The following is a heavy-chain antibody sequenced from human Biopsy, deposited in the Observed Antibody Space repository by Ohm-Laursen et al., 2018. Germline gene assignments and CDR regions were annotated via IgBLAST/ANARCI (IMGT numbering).Heavy chain of an antibody. V-gene: IGHV1-2*02. Sequence: GASVKVSCKASGYTFSGYYMHWVRQAPGQGLEWMGWINPDSGVTNYAQKFQGRVTMTRDTSISTAYMELSRLGSDDTAVYYCARDSGILNYGNFKYYHYYGMDVWGQGTKVTVSS. CDR1: GYTFSGYY. CDR3: ARDSGILNYGNFKYYHYYGMDV. J-gene: IGHJ6*02. D-gene: IGHD4-11*01. CDR2: INPDSGVT.